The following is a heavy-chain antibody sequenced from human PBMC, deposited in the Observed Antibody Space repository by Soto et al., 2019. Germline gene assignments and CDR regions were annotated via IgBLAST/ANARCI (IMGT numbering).Heavy chain of an antibody. CDR1: GYTFTGYY. Sequence: AAVKVSCKASGYTFTGYYLHWVRQAPGQGLEWMGWINPKSGGTKYAQNFQGRVTMTRDTSISTAYMDLSRLRSDDTAVYYCAXSPPYSGSYHGDYGMDVWGQGTTVTVSS. V-gene: IGHV1-2*02. CDR2: INPKSGGT. J-gene: IGHJ6*02. CDR3: AXSPPYSGSYHGDYGMDV. D-gene: IGHD1-26*01.